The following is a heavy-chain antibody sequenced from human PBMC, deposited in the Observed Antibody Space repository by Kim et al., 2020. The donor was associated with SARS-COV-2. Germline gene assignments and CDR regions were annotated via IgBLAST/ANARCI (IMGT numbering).Heavy chain of an antibody. J-gene: IGHJ6*02. V-gene: IGHV3-21*01. CDR3: ARGQVEMASHYYYGMDV. CDR1: GFTFIIYS. D-gene: IGHD2-2*01. CDR2: ISSSSCYI. Sequence: GGSLRLSCAASGFTFIIYSINCFLHSPCNLLYFVSSISSSSCYIYYADSVKGLFTISRDNAKNSLYLQMNSLRAEDTAVYYCARGQVEMASHYYYGMDVWGQGTTVTVSS.